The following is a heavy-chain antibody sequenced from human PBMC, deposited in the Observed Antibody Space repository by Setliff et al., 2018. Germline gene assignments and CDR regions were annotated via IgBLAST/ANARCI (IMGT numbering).Heavy chain of an antibody. J-gene: IGHJ5*02. V-gene: IGHV1-2*02. D-gene: IGHD3-9*01. CDR3: ARSNYDILTRNWFDP. Sequence: ASVKVSCKASGYTFTGYYMHWVRQAPGQGLEWMGWINPNSGGTNYAQKFQGRVTMTRDTSISTAYMELSRLGSDDTAVYYCARSNYDILTRNWFDPWGQGTQVTVS. CDR2: INPNSGGT. CDR1: GYTFTGYY.